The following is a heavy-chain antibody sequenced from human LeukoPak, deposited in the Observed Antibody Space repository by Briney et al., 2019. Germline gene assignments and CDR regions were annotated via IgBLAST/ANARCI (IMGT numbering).Heavy chain of an antibody. V-gene: IGHV4-4*02. CDR1: GGSISSSNW. J-gene: IGHJ4*02. CDR2: IYHSGST. CDR3: ARGGANPVTPFDY. Sequence: SETLSLTCAVSGGSISSSNWWSWVRQPPGKGLEWLGEIYHSGSTNYNPSLKSRVTISVDKSKNQFSLKLSSVTAADTAVYYCARGGANPVTPFDYWGQGTLVTVSS. D-gene: IGHD4-17*01.